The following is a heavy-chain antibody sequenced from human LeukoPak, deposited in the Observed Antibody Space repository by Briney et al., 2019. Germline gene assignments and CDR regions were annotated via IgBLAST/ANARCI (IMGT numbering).Heavy chain of an antibody. CDR1: GYTFTSYD. Sequence: ASVKVSCKASGYTFTSYDINWVRQATGQGLEWMGWMNPNSGNTGYAQKFQGRVTMTRNTSISTAYMELSSLRSEDTAVYYCARGRTVRNWFDPWGQGTLLTVSS. CDR3: ARGRTVRNWFDP. J-gene: IGHJ5*02. V-gene: IGHV1-8*01. D-gene: IGHD4-11*01. CDR2: MNPNSGNT.